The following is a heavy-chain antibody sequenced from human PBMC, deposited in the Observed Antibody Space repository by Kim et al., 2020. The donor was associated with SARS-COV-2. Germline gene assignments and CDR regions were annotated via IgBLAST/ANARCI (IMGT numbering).Heavy chain of an antibody. Sequence: ASVKVSCKASGYTFTSYAMHWVRQAPGQRLEWMGWINAGNGNTKYSQKFQGRVTITRDTSASTAYMELSSLRSEDTAVYYCARAGLGSSWSRTFDYWGQGTLVTVSS. D-gene: IGHD6-13*01. CDR1: GYTFTSYA. CDR3: ARAGLGSSWSRTFDY. CDR2: INAGNGNT. J-gene: IGHJ4*02. V-gene: IGHV1-3*01.